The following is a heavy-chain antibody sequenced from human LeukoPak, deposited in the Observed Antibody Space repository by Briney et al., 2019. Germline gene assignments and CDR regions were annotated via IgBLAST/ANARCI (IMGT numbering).Heavy chain of an antibody. V-gene: IGHV4-38-2*02. CDR2: IYHSGST. D-gene: IGHD6-19*01. Sequence: SETLSLTCTVSGYSISSGYYWGWIRQPPGKGLEWIGSIYHSGSTYYNPSLRSRVTISVDTSKNQFSLKLRSVTAADTAVYYCARERGSGWYGHYFDYWGQGTLVTVSS. J-gene: IGHJ4*02. CDR1: GYSISSGYY. CDR3: ARERGSGWYGHYFDY.